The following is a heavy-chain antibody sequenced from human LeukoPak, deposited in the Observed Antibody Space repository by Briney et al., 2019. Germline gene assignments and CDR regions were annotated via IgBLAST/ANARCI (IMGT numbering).Heavy chain of an antibody. J-gene: IGHJ6*03. CDR3: ATRYCSSTSCLTDDYYYYYMDV. CDR2: FDPEDGET. Sequence: GASVKVSCKVSGYTLTELSMHWVRQAPGKGLEWMGGFDPEDGETIYAQKFQGRVTMTEDTSTDTAYMELSSLRSEDTAVYYCATRYCSSTSCLTDDYYYYYMDVWGQGTMVTVSS. V-gene: IGHV1-24*01. CDR1: GYTLTELS. D-gene: IGHD2-2*01.